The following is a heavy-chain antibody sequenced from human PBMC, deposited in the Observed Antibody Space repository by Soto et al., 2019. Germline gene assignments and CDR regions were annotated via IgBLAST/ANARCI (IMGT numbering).Heavy chain of an antibody. D-gene: IGHD6-13*01. Sequence: QVQLVESGGGVVQPGRSLRLSCAASGFTFSSYGMHWVRQAPGKGLEWVAVISYDGSNKYYADSVKGRFTISRDNSKNTLYLQMNSLRAEDTAVYYCAAEVLQLGRYFDYWGQGTLVTVSS. V-gene: IGHV3-30*03. CDR3: AAEVLQLGRYFDY. CDR1: GFTFSSYG. CDR2: ISYDGSNK. J-gene: IGHJ4*02.